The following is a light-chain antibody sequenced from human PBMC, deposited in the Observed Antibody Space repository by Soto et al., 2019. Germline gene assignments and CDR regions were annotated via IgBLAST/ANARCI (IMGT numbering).Light chain of an antibody. V-gene: IGKV3-20*01. CDR1: LMVGKSN. Sequence: EIVLTQSPGTLSLSPGERATLSCRPSLMVGKSNLAWYQQRPGQAPRLLIYDAFSRATGIPDRFSGGGSGTDFTLTISSLEPEDSAVYYCQQYGSSPRTFGQGTKLEIK. CDR2: DAF. CDR3: QQYGSSPRT. J-gene: IGKJ2*01.